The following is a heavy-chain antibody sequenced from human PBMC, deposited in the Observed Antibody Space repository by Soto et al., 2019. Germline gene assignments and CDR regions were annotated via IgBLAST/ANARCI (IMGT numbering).Heavy chain of an antibody. D-gene: IGHD3-10*01. CDR2: ITDDGVGT. Sequence: EVQLLESGGGLVQPGGSLRLSCAASGFTFSGYAMSWVRQASGKGLEWGAGITDDGVGTYYADSVKGRFIISRDNSKNTLYLQMNDLRAEDTALYYCAKFKAGTYEKYHFDYWGQGTLVTVSS. J-gene: IGHJ4*02. V-gene: IGHV3-23*01. CDR1: GFTFSGYA. CDR3: AKFKAGTYEKYHFDY.